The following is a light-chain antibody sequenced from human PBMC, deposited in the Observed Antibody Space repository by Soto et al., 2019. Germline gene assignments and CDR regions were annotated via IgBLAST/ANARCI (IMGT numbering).Light chain of an antibody. J-gene: IGKJ3*01. Sequence: EIVLTQSPGTLSLSPGERATLSCRASQSVGSNYLAWYQQKPGQAPRLLIYGASNRATVIPDRFSASGSGTDFTLTISRLKPEDFAVYYCQQHGSSPFTFGPGTKVDI. CDR3: QQHGSSPFT. CDR2: GAS. V-gene: IGKV3-20*01. CDR1: QSVGSNY.